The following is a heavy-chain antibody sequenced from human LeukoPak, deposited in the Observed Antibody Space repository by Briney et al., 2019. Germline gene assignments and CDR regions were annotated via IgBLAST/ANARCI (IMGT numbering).Heavy chain of an antibody. CDR1: GFTFDDYG. CDR3: ARPRLRDYYFDY. J-gene: IGHJ4*02. Sequence: GGSLRHSCAASGFTFDDYGMSWVRQAPGKGPEWVSGINWSGGSTGYADSVRGRFAISRDNAKNSLYLQMNSLRAEDTALYYCARPRLRDYYFDYWGQGTLVTVSS. CDR2: INWSGGST. V-gene: IGHV3-20*04. D-gene: IGHD4-17*01.